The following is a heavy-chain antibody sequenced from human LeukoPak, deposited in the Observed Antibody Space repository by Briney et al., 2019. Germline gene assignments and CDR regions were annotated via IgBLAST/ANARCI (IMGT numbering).Heavy chain of an antibody. J-gene: IGHJ6*02. CDR2: IYYSGST. Sequence: SETLSLTCTVSGGSISSSSYYWGWIRQPPGKGLEWIGSIYYSGSTYYNPSLKSRVTISVDTSKNQFSLKLSSVTAADTAVYYCARVGGYCSGGSCYYYGMDVWGQGTTVTVSS. D-gene: IGHD2-15*01. CDR1: GGSISSSSYY. V-gene: IGHV4-39*01. CDR3: ARVGGYCSGGSCYYYGMDV.